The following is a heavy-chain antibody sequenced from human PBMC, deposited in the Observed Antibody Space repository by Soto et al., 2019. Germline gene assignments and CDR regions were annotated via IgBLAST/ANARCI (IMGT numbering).Heavy chain of an antibody. CDR1: VFTFSTDA. CDR2: ISGSGGST. Sequence: PRPSCADPVFTFSTDALSSFRQARVKVVEWVSAISGSGGSTYYADSVKVRLTISRDNSKKTLYLQMNSLRAKDTAVYYCAKDVGEMTTITPVFDYWGQGTLLTVSS. D-gene: IGHD4-4*01. V-gene: IGHV3-23*01. J-gene: IGHJ4*02. CDR3: AKDVGEMTTITPVFDY.